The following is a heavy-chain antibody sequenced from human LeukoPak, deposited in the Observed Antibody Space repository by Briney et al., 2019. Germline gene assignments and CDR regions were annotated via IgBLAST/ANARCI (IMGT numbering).Heavy chain of an antibody. CDR3: ARGEGYCTNGVCYPFDY. V-gene: IGHV3-30*04. Sequence: GGSLRLSCAASGFTFSSYAMHWVRQAPGKGLEWVAVISYDGSNKYYADSVKGRFTISRDSSKNTLYLQMNSLRAEDTAVYYCARGEGYCTNGVCYPFDYWGQGTLVTVSS. CDR2: ISYDGSNK. CDR1: GFTFSSYA. D-gene: IGHD2-8*01. J-gene: IGHJ4*02.